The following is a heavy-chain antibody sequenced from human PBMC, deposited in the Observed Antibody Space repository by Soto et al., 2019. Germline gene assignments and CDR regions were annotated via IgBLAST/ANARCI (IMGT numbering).Heavy chain of an antibody. D-gene: IGHD2-15*01. V-gene: IGHV3-30-3*01. CDR1: GFTFSSFA. Sequence: QVELVESGGGVVQPGRSLRLSCTVSGFTFSSFAMHWVRQAPDKGLEWVAVISSDGTNKYYADSVKGRFTISRDDSKNTLYLQMNSLSPEDTAVYFCARERVVVVITATPWFDPWGQGTQVTVSS. CDR2: ISSDGTNK. J-gene: IGHJ5*02. CDR3: ARERVVVVITATPWFDP.